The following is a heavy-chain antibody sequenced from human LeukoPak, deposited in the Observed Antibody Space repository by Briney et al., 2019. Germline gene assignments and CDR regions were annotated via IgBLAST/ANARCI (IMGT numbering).Heavy chain of an antibody. CDR1: GYTFTSYY. CDR2: INPSGGST. CDR3: ARSDGRTDAFDI. V-gene: IGHV1-46*01. D-gene: IGHD1-26*01. Sequence: ASVKVSCKASGYTFTSYYMHWVRQAPGQGLEWMGIINPSGGSTSYAQKFQGRVTMTRDTSTSTVYMELSSLRSEDTAVYYCARSDGRTDAFDIWGQGKWSPSLQ. J-gene: IGHJ3*02.